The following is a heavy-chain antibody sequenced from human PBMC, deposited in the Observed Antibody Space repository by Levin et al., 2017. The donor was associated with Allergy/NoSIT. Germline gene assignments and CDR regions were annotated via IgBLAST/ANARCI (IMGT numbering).Heavy chain of an antibody. CDR1: GFTFSSFG. Sequence: GGSLRLSCAASGFTFSSFGMHWVRQAPGKGLEWVAFITYDGSNHYYAASVKGRFTISRDTSKNTLYLQMNSLRDDDTVVYSCARVEINYCGGACYCDSWGQGTLVIVSS. D-gene: IGHD2-21*02. CDR3: ARVEINYCGGACYCDS. V-gene: IGHV3-30*19. J-gene: IGHJ4*02. CDR2: ITYDGSNH.